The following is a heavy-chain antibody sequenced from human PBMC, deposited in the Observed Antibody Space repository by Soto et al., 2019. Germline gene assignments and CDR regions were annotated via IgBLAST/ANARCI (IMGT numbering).Heavy chain of an antibody. CDR2: IWHDGIYK. CDR3: ATEGGVGYGSSRGAF. CDR1: GVSFSTYG. V-gene: IGHV3-33*01. Sequence: SLRLSCVASGVSFSTYGMHWVRQAPGKGLEWVASIWHDGIYKFHADAVKGRFAISRDNSMNSLYLQMNSLTVEDPAMYYCATEGGVGYGSSRGAFWGQGTLVTVSS. J-gene: IGHJ4*02. D-gene: IGHD5-12*01.